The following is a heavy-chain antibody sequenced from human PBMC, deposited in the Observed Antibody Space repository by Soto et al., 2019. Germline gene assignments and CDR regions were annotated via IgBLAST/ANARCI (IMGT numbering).Heavy chain of an antibody. CDR3: AREAPHDLGGPFDY. J-gene: IGHJ4*02. V-gene: IGHV3-66*01. CDR2: IYSGGST. Sequence: EVQLVESGGGLVLPGGSLRLSCAASGFTVSSNYMSWVRQAPGKGLEWVSVIYSGGSTYYADSVKGRFTISRDNSKNTLYLQMNSLRAEDTAVYYCAREAPHDLGGPFDYWGQGTLVTVSS. D-gene: IGHD1-26*01. CDR1: GFTVSSNY.